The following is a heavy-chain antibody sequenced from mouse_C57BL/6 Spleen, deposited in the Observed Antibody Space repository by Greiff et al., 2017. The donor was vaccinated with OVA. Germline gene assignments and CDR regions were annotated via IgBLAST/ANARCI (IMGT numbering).Heavy chain of an antibody. J-gene: IGHJ4*01. D-gene: IGHD1-1*01. CDR3: ARFYGDYAMDY. CDR2: FYPGDGDT. CDR1: GYAFSSSW. Sequence: QVQLQQSGPELVKPGASVKISCKASGYAFSSSWMNWVKQRPGRGLEWIGRFYPGDGDTNYNGKFKGKATLTADKSSSTAYMQLSSLTSEDSAVYFCARFYGDYAMDYWGQGTSVTVSS. V-gene: IGHV1-82*01.